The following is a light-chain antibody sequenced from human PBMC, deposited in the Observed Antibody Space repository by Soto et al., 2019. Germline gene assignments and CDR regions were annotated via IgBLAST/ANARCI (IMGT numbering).Light chain of an antibody. J-gene: IGKJ5*01. CDR2: AAA. CDR3: QQSYSTPPA. CDR1: QSIRSD. V-gene: IGKV1-39*01. Sequence: DIQMNPSPSSLSASVGDRVTIPCRASQSIRSDLNWYQQKPGKAPKLLIYAAASLQSGVPSRFSGSGSGTDFTLTISSLQPEDFATYYCQQSYSTPPAFGQGTRREIK.